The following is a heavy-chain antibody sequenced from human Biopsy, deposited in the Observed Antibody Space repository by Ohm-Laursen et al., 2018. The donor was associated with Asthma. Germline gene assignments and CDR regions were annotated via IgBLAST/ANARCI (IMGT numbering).Heavy chain of an antibody. CDR2: IYSGGTS. Sequence: SLRLSCSASGFAVSRDHMFWVRQAPGKGLEWVSVIYSGGTSHTADSVRGRFTISRDYSKNTLYSQMHSLRAEDTAVYYCARGDSSNWSHYYFDYWGQGTLVTVSS. V-gene: IGHV3-53*01. J-gene: IGHJ4*02. D-gene: IGHD3-22*01. CDR1: GFAVSRDH. CDR3: ARGDSSNWSHYYFDY.